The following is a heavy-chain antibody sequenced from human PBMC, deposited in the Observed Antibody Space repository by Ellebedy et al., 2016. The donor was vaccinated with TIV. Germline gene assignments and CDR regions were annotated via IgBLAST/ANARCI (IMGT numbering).Heavy chain of an antibody. CDR1: VGSISSYY. D-gene: IGHD6-19*01. J-gene: IGHJ4*02. Sequence: MPSETLSLTCTASVGSISSYYRSWIRQPPGRGLEWIGYFYYSRTTNYNPSLKSRVTISVDKSKNPFSLNLTSVTAADTALYYCARETRIAVAGGVQFDYWGQGILVTVSS. CDR3: ARETRIAVAGGVQFDY. V-gene: IGHV4-59*01. CDR2: FYYSRTT.